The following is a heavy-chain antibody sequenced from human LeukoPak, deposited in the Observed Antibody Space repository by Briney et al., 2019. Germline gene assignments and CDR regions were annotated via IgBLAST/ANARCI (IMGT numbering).Heavy chain of an antibody. V-gene: IGHV1-18*01. D-gene: IGHD6-19*01. CDR2: ISAYNGNT. Sequence: GASVKVSCKASGYTFTSYGISWVRQAPGQGLEWMGWISAYNGNTKYAQKLQGRVTMTTDTSTSTAYMELRSLRSEDTAVYYCARGAYSSGSYYFDHWGQGTLVTVSS. CDR1: GYTFTSYG. J-gene: IGHJ4*02. CDR3: ARGAYSSGSYYFDH.